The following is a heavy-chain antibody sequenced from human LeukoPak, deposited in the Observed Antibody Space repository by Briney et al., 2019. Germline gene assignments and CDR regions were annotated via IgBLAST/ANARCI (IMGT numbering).Heavy chain of an antibody. J-gene: IGHJ6*03. CDR2: IHTSGST. CDR3: ARVFEWELPYYYYYMDV. D-gene: IGHD1-26*01. Sequence: PSETLSLTCTVSGGSISSYYWSWIRPPAGKGLEWIGRIHTSGSTNYNPSLKSRVTMSVDTSKNQFSLKLSSVTAADTAVYYCARVFEWELPYYYYYMDVWGKGTTVTVSS. CDR1: GGSISSYY. V-gene: IGHV4-4*07.